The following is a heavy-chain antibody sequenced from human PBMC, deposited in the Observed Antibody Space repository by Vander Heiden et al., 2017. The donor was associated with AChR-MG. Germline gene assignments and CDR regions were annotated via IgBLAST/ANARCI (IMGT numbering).Heavy chain of an antibody. V-gene: IGHV3-21*01. D-gene: IGHD1-26*01. Sequence: EVQLVESGGRRVKPGGSLRLPCAASGFTFSSYSMNWVRQAPGKGLEWVSSISSSSSYIYYADAVKCRFTISRDNAKNSLYLQMNSMRAEDTAVYYCARASGGSYQYGMDVWGQVTTVTVSS. J-gene: IGHJ6*02. CDR2: ISSSSSYI. CDR3: ARASGGSYQYGMDV. CDR1: GFTFSSYS.